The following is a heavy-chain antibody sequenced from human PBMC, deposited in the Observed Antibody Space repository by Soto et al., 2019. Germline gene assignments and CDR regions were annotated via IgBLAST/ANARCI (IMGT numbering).Heavy chain of an antibody. CDR1: GDSVSSNSAA. Sequence: SQTLSLTCAISGDSVSSNSAAWNWIRQSPSRGLEWLGRTYYRSKWYNDYAVSVKSRITINPDTSKNLFSLQLNSVTPEDTAVYYGARVRDSGYDFFYYYYGMDVWGQGTTVTVSS. D-gene: IGHD5-12*01. V-gene: IGHV6-1*01. CDR3: ARVRDSGYDFFYYYYGMDV. J-gene: IGHJ6*02. CDR2: TYYRSKWYN.